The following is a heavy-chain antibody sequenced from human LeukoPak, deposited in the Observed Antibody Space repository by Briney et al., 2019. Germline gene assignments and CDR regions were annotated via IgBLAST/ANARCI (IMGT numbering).Heavy chain of an antibody. Sequence: GRSLRLSCAASGFTFSSHAIHWVRQAPGKGLEWVAVISYDGSNKYYADSVKGRFTISRDNFKNTLYLQMNSLRAEDTAVYYCARDRYYDSSGYSDYWGQGTLVTVSS. CDR3: ARDRYYDSSGYSDY. CDR1: GFTFSSHA. J-gene: IGHJ4*02. V-gene: IGHV3-30*04. CDR2: ISYDGSNK. D-gene: IGHD3-22*01.